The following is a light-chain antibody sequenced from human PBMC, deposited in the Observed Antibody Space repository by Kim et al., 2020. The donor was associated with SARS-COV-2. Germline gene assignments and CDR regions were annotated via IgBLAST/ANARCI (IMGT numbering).Light chain of an antibody. CDR2: AAS. Sequence: DIQMTQSPSSLSASVGDTVTITCRASQGISSWLAWYQQKPEKAPKCLLYAASSLQSGVPSRFSGSGSGTEFTLTISSLQPEDFATYDCQQEVSYPRRFGQGPRWISN. J-gene: IGKJ1*01. CDR3: QQEVSYPRR. CDR1: QGISSW. V-gene: IGKV1D-16*01.